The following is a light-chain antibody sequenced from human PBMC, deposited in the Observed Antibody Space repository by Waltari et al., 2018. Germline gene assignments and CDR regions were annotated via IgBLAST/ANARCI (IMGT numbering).Light chain of an antibody. CDR3: QQYGSSPSIT. V-gene: IGKV3-20*01. Sequence: IVLTQSPGTLSLSPGERATLSCRASQGVSSSHLAWYQQKTGQAPRLLISGAIKRATGIPDRFRGSGAGTDFTLTSSRLEPEDFAVYYCQQYGSSPSITFGQGTRLEIK. CDR2: GAI. CDR1: QGVSSSH. J-gene: IGKJ5*01.